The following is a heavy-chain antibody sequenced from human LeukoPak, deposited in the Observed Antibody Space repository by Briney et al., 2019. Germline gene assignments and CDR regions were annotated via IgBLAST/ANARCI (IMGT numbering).Heavy chain of an antibody. Sequence: PSQTLSLTCTVSGGSISSGSYYWSWIRQPAGKGLEWIGRIYTSGSTNYNPSLKSRVTISVDTSKNQFSLKLSSVTAADTAVDYCARDRCSSTSCYMYYMDVWGKGTTVTVSS. CDR1: GGSISSGSYY. V-gene: IGHV4-61*02. CDR3: ARDRCSSTSCYMYYMDV. J-gene: IGHJ6*03. D-gene: IGHD2-2*02. CDR2: IYTSGST.